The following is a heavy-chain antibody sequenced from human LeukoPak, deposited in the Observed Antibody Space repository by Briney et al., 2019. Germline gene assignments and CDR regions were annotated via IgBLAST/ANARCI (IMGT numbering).Heavy chain of an antibody. J-gene: IGHJ4*02. CDR2: INPNSGDR. Sequence: GASVKVSCTASGYTSTSYYIHWVRQAPGQGLEWMGWINPNSGDRNSAQKFQGRVTMTRDTSISTAYMELSRLRSDDTAVYYCARVYDIFGSGSHSDFWGQGTLVTVSS. V-gene: IGHV1-2*02. CDR1: GYTSTSYY. D-gene: IGHD3-10*01. CDR3: ARVYDIFGSGSHSDF.